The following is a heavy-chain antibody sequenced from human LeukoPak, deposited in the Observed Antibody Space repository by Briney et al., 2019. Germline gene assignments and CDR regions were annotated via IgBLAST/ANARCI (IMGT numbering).Heavy chain of an antibody. CDR3: GRGVLGVKPLDY. J-gene: IGHJ4*02. Sequence: PGGSLRLSCAASGFTVSTSYMSWVRQAPGKGLEWVSFMYGAANIYYADSVKGRFTISRDNSNNMLYLQMNSLEAADTAVCYCGRGVLGVKPLDYWGQGTLVTVSS. D-gene: IGHD3-10*01. CDR2: MYGAANI. V-gene: IGHV3-53*01. CDR1: GFTVSTSY.